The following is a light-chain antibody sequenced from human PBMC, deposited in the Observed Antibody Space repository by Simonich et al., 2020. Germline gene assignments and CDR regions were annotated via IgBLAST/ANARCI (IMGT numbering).Light chain of an antibody. CDR3: YSAADNNVV. CDR1: VLAKKY. CDR2: KDS. J-gene: IGLJ2*01. Sequence: SYELTQPSSVSVSPGQTARITCSGDVLAKKYARWVQQKPGQAPVLVIYKDSERPSGIPERFSSSSSGTTVTLTISGAQVEDEADYYCYSAADNNVVFGGGTKLTVL. V-gene: IGLV3-27*01.